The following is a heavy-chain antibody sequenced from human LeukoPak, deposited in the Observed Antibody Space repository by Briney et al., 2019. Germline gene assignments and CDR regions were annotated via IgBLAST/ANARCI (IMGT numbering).Heavy chain of an antibody. CDR1: GGSISSYY. CDR2: IYYSGST. CDR3: ARHHRMRWSGWGFDY. Sequence: PSETLSLTCTVSGGSISSYYWSWIRQPPGKGLEWIGYIYYSGSTNYNPSLKSRVTISVDTSKNQFSLKLSSVTAADTAVYYCARHHRMRWSGWGFDYWGQGTLVTVSS. D-gene: IGHD6-19*01. V-gene: IGHV4-59*08. J-gene: IGHJ4*02.